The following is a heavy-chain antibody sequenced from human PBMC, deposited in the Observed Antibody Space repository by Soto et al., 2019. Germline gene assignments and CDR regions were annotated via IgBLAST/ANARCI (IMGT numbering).Heavy chain of an antibody. CDR3: ARDGPKTSGYYPPGEYYGMDV. Sequence: QVQLVESGGGVVQPGRSLRLSCAASGFTFSSYAMHWVRQAPGKGLEWVAVISYDGSNKYYADSVKGRFTISRDNSKNTLYLQMNSLRAEDTAVYYCARDGPKTSGYYPPGEYYGMDVWGQGTTVTVSS. CDR2: ISYDGSNK. J-gene: IGHJ6*02. D-gene: IGHD3-22*01. CDR1: GFTFSSYA. V-gene: IGHV3-30-3*01.